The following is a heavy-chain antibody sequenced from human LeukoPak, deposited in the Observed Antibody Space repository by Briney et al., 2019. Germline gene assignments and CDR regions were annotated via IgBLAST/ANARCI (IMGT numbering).Heavy chain of an antibody. CDR2: ISYDGSNK. J-gene: IGHJ4*02. CDR3: AKCVSSWYLWGSPFDY. D-gene: IGHD6-13*01. Sequence: GRSLRLSCAASGFTFSSYAMHWVRQAPGKGLEWVAVISYDGSNKYYADSVKGRFTISRDNSRNTLYLQMNSLRAEDTAVYYCAKCVSSWYLWGSPFDYWGQGTLVTVSS. CDR1: GFTFSSYA. V-gene: IGHV3-30-3*02.